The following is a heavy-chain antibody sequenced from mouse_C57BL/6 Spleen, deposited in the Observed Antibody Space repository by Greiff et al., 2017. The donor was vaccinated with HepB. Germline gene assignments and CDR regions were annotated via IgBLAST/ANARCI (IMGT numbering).Heavy chain of an antibody. J-gene: IGHJ2*01. D-gene: IGHD2-2*01. Sequence: VQLQQSGAELVKPGASVKISCKASGYAFSSYWMNWVKQRPGKGLEWIGQIYPGDGDTNYNGKFKGKATLTADKSSSTAYMQLSSLTSEDSAVYFCVRNFYYGYDKGRYYFDYWGQGTTLTVSS. CDR1: GYAFSSYW. CDR3: VRNFYYGYDKGRYYFDY. V-gene: IGHV1-80*01. CDR2: IYPGDGDT.